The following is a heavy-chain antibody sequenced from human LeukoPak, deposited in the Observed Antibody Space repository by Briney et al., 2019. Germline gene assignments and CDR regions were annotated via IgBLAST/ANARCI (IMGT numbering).Heavy chain of an antibody. CDR1: GGSLSGYY. Sequence: SETLSLTCAVYGGSLSGYYWSWIRQPPGKGLEWIGEINHSGSTNYNPSLKSRVTISVDTSKNQFSLKLSSVTAADTAVYYCARGYRALWTYYFDYWGQRTLVTVSS. CDR3: ARGYRALWTYYFDY. D-gene: IGHD4/OR15-4a*01. CDR2: INHSGST. J-gene: IGHJ4*02. V-gene: IGHV4-34*01.